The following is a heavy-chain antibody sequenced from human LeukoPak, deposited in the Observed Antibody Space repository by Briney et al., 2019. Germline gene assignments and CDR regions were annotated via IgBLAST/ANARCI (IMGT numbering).Heavy chain of an antibody. CDR2: IKSKTDGGTT. J-gene: IGHJ6*04. CDR1: GFTFSNAG. V-gene: IGHV3-15*01. CDR3: TTLELLWFGELLSGSIYGMDV. D-gene: IGHD3-10*01. Sequence: GGSLRLSCAASGFTFSNAGMSWVRQAPGKGLEWVGRIKSKTDGGTTDYAAPVKGRFTISRDDSKNTLYLQMNSLKTEDTAVYYCTTLELLWFGELLSGSIYGMDVWGKGTTVTVSS.